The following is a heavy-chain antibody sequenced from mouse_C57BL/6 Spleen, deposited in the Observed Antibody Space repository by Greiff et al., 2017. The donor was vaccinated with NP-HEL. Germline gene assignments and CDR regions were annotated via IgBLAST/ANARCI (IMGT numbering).Heavy chain of an antibody. Sequence: VHVKQSGPELVKPGASVKIPCKASGYTFTDYNMDWVKQSHGKSLEWIGDINPNNGGTIYNQKFKGKATLTVDKSSSTAYMELRSLTSEDTAVYYCARSYYGNFYFDYWGQGTTLTVSS. CDR3: ARSYYGNFYFDY. J-gene: IGHJ2*01. V-gene: IGHV1-18*01. CDR2: INPNNGGT. D-gene: IGHD2-10*01. CDR1: GYTFTDYN.